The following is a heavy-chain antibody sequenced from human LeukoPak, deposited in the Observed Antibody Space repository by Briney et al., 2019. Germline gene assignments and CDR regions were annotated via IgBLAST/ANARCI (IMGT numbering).Heavy chain of an antibody. J-gene: IGHJ5*02. V-gene: IGHV4-34*01. CDR3: AKGGSPYCSSISCPRSSWFDP. CDR2: IETSGGS. D-gene: IGHD2-2*01. CDR1: GGSFTDYY. Sequence: PSETLSLTCAVYGGSFTDYYWAWIRQPPGKGLGLIGEIETSGGSNYNPSLKSRVIISIDTSKNQMSLKLRSLTAADTAVYYCAKGGSPYCSSISCPRSSWFDPWGQGTLVTVSS.